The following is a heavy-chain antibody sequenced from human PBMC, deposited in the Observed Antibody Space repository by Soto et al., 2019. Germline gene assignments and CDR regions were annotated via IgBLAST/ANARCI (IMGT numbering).Heavy chain of an antibody. D-gene: IGHD3-3*01. CDR2: IYHSGDS. Sequence: SETLALTCTVSGASISSDGYYWSWIRQHPGKGLEYIGYIYHSGDSYYTPSLGRRVTISVDTSENQFSLHLRSVTAADTAVYYGATENYMSGYPHSWFEPSGEG. CDR3: ATENYMSGYPHSWFEP. CDR1: GASISSDGYY. J-gene: IGHJ5*02. V-gene: IGHV4-31*03.